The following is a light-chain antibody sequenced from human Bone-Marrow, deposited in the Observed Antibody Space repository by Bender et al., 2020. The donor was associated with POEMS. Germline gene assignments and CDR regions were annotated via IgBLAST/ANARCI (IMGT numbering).Light chain of an antibody. CDR1: SSNVGFNY. CDR2: RNN. V-gene: IGLV1-47*01. CDR3: AAWDDSLNGQV. J-gene: IGLJ3*02. Sequence: QSVLTQPPSVSGTPGQRVTISCSGTSSNVGFNYVYWYQQLPGAAPTLLIYRNNLRPSGVPDRFSGSRSGTSASLAISGLQSEDEADYYCAAWDDSLNGQVFGGGTKLTVL.